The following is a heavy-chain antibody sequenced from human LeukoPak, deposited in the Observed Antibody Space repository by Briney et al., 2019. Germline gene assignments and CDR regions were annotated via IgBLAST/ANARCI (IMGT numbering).Heavy chain of an antibody. CDR1: GYTFTAYY. D-gene: IGHD3-10*01. V-gene: IGHV1-2*02. CDR2: ISPNSGGT. CDR3: ARDPSGTWFGELLAYFDY. Sequence: ASVKVSCKASGYTFTAYYIHWVRQAPGQGLEWMGLISPNSGGTNYAQKFQGRVTMTRDTSISTAYMELSKLTSDDTAVYYCARDPSGTWFGELLAYFDYWGQGTLVTVSS. J-gene: IGHJ4*02.